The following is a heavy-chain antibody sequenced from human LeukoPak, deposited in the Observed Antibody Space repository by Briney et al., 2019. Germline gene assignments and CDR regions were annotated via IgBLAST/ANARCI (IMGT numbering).Heavy chain of an antibody. CDR3: ARLGCCTNGVCSPDY. Sequence: GESLKISCKGSGYSFSSYWIGWVRQMPGKGLEWMGIIYPGDSDTRYSPSFQGQVTISADKSISTAYLQWSSLEASDTAMYYCARLGCCTNGVCSPDYWGQRTLVTVSS. V-gene: IGHV5-51*01. CDR1: GYSFSSYW. CDR2: IYPGDSDT. J-gene: IGHJ4*02. D-gene: IGHD2-8*01.